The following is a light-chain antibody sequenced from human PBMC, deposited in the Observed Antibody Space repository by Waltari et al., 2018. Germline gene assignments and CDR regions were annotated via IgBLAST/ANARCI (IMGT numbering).Light chain of an antibody. CDR3: QQYYSTLPYT. Sequence: DIVMTQSPDSLAVSLGERATLNCKSSPSVLYRSINKNYLAWYQQKQGQPPKLLIYWASTRKSGVPDRFSGSGSGTDFTLTISSLQAEDVAVYYCQQYYSTLPYTFGQGTKLEIK. CDR1: PSVLYRSINKNY. J-gene: IGKJ2*01. CDR2: WAS. V-gene: IGKV4-1*01.